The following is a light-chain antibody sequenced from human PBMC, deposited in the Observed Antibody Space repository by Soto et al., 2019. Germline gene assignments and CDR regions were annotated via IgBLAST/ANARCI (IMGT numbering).Light chain of an antibody. CDR1: QSVSST. J-gene: IGKJ4*01. V-gene: IGKV3-15*01. Sequence: EIVRTQSPSTLSVSPGERATLSCRALQSVSSTLAWYQPKPGQAPRLLIYGASTRATGIPARFSGSGSGTEFTLTISSMQSEDFAIYSCQQYNNWPLTLGGGTKVEIK. CDR2: GAS. CDR3: QQYNNWPLT.